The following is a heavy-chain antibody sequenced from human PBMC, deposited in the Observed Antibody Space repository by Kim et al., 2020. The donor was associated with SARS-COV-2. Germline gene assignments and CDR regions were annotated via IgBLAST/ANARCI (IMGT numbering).Heavy chain of an antibody. D-gene: IGHD6-13*01. CDR3: ARDRAAARDFDF. Sequence: GGSLRLSCAASGFTFSSNWMYWVRQAPGKGLVWVSRINPDGSYTSHADSVKGRFTISRDNAKNTLYLQMNSLRAEDTAVYYCARDRAAARDFDFRGQGTLVTVSS. CDR1: GFTFSSNW. CDR2: INPDGSYT. J-gene: IGHJ4*02. V-gene: IGHV3-74*01.